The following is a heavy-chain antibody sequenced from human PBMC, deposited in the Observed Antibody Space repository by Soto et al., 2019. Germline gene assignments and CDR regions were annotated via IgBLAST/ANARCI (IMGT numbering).Heavy chain of an antibody. D-gene: IGHD3-10*01. CDR3: ARSLRGSGSSDYDYYYGMDV. Sequence: ASVKVSCKASGGTLSSYTFSWARQAPGQGLEWMGIINPSGGSTSYAQKFQGRVTMTRDTSTSTVYMEMSSLRSEDTAVYYCARSLRGSGSSDYDYYYGMDVWGQGTTVTVSS. J-gene: IGHJ6*02. CDR1: GGTLSSYT. CDR2: INPSGGST. V-gene: IGHV1-46*01.